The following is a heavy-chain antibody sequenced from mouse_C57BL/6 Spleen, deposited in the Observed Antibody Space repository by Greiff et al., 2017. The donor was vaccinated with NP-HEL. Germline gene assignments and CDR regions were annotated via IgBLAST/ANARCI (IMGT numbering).Heavy chain of an antibody. D-gene: IGHD1-1*01. CDR1: GYTFTSYW. Sequence: QVQLKQSGAELVKPGASVKLSCKASGYTFTSYWMHWVKQRPGQGLEWIGMIHPNSGSTNYNEKFKSKATLTVDKSSSTAYMQLSSLTSEDSAVYYCARSYYYGSSYEGFDYWGQGTTLTVSS. CDR2: IHPNSGST. V-gene: IGHV1-64*01. J-gene: IGHJ2*01. CDR3: ARSYYYGSSYEGFDY.